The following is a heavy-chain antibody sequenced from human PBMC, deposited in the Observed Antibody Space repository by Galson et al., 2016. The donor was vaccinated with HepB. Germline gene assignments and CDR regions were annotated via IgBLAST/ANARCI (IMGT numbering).Heavy chain of an antibody. V-gene: IGHV4-31*03. CDR3: ARAYSGSYCFDP. CDR1: GGSINSGGYY. CDR2: ISYSGST. Sequence: TLSLTCSVSGGSINSGGYYWSWIRHHPGKGLEWIGYISYSGSTYYNPSLRSRVTISIDTSKNQFSLNLSSMTAADTAVYYFARAYSGSYCFDPWGQGSLVTVSS. J-gene: IGHJ5*02. D-gene: IGHD1-26*01.